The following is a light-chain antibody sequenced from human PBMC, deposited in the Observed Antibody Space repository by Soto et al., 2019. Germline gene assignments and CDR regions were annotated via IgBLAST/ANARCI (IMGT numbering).Light chain of an antibody. Sequence: DIQMTQSPSSLSASAGDRVTITCRASQSVSSNLNWYQQKPGKAPKLLIYAASSLQSGVPSRFSGSGSGTDFTLTISSLQPEDFATYYCQQSYGTPLTFGPGTKVDIK. V-gene: IGKV1-39*01. CDR3: QQSYGTPLT. CDR1: QSVSSN. J-gene: IGKJ3*01. CDR2: AAS.